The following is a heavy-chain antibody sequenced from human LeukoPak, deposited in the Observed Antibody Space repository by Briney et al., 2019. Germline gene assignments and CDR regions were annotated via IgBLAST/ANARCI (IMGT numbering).Heavy chain of an antibody. V-gene: IGHV3-66*01. CDR2: FSSGGST. CDR3: SREVGAFGRGFDY. Sequence: GGSLRLSCAASGFTVSSNYMSWVRQAPGKGMEWVSVFSSGGSTSYADPVYSRLTISKDTSKNALYPQMKSPRADDTAVYECSREVGAFGRGFDYWGPGTLVTVSS. J-gene: IGHJ4*02. CDR1: GFTVSSNY. D-gene: IGHD3-3*02.